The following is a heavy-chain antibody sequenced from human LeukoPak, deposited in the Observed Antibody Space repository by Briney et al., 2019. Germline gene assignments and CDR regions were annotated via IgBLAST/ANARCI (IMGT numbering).Heavy chain of an antibody. J-gene: IGHJ3*02. D-gene: IGHD1-26*01. CDR2: IKQDGSEK. Sequence: GGSLRLSCAASGFTFSSYWMSWVRQAPGKGLEWVANIKQDGSEKYYVDSVKGRFTISRDNAKNSLYLQMNSLRAEDTAVYYCAGDLRLKRGSYYPDAFDIWGQGTMVTVSS. CDR1: GFTFSSYW. CDR3: AGDLRLKRGSYYPDAFDI. V-gene: IGHV3-7*01.